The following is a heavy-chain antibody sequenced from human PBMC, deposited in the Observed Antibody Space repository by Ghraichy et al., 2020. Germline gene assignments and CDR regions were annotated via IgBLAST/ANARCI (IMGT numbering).Heavy chain of an antibody. J-gene: IGHJ4*02. V-gene: IGHV4-34*01. CDR2: INHSGST. D-gene: IGHD5-18*01. CDR3: ARAGRYSYGFGY. Sequence: PETLSLTCAVYGGSFSGYYWSWIRQPPGKGLEWIGEINHSGSTNYNPSLKSRVTISVDTSKNQFSLKLSSVTAADTAVYYCARAGRYSYGFGYWGQGTLVTVSS. CDR1: GGSFSGYY.